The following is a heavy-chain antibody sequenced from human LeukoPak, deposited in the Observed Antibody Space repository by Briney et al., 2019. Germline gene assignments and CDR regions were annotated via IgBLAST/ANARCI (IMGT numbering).Heavy chain of an antibody. CDR2: ISSSGKTI. CDR1: GFTFSSYE. D-gene: IGHD6-13*01. Sequence: GGSLRLSCEASGFTFSSYEMNWVRQAPGEGLEWVSYISSSGKTIYYADSTEGRFTVSRDNAKNSLYLQMNSLRAEDTAVYYCATTSIAAAVPGCFDYWGQGTLVTVFS. V-gene: IGHV3-48*03. CDR3: ATTSIAAAVPGCFDY. J-gene: IGHJ4*02.